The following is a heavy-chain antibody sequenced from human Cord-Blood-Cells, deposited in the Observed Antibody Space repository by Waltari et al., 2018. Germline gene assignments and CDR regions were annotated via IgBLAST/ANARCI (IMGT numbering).Heavy chain of an antibody. J-gene: IGHJ4*02. V-gene: IGHV3-33*01. CDR1: GFTFSSYG. Sequence: QVQLVESEGGVVQPGRSLRLSCAASGFTFSSYGMHWVRQAPGKGLEWVAVIWYDGSNKYYADSVKGRFTISRDNSKNTLYLQMNSLRAEDTAVYYCARALESGSCPDYWGQGTLVTVSS. CDR2: IWYDGSNK. D-gene: IGHD1-26*01. CDR3: ARALESGSCPDY.